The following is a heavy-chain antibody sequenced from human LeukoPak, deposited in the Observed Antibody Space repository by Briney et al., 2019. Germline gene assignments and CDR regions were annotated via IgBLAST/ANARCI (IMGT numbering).Heavy chain of an antibody. V-gene: IGHV1-18*01. J-gene: IGHJ4*02. CDR1: GYTFASYG. CDR3: ARGSYSNYYFDY. CDR2: ISAYNGNT. Sequence: RASVKVSCKASGYTFASYGISWVRQAPGQGLEWMGWISAYNGNTNYAQKFQGRVTITADKSTSTAYMELSSLRSEDTAVYYCARGSYSNYYFDYWGQGTLVTVSS. D-gene: IGHD4-11*01.